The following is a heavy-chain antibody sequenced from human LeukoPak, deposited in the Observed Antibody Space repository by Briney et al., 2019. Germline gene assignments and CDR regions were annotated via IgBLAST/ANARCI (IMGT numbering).Heavy chain of an antibody. Sequence: GGSLRLSCAASGFTVSSNYMSWVRQAPGKGLEWVSVIYSGGSTYRADSVKGRFTISRDNSKNTQYLQMNSLRAEDTAVYCCARVVRVMHFDYWGQGTLVTVSS. D-gene: IGHD3/OR15-3a*01. V-gene: IGHV3-53*01. CDR2: IYSGGST. CDR3: ARVVRVMHFDY. CDR1: GFTVSSNY. J-gene: IGHJ4*02.